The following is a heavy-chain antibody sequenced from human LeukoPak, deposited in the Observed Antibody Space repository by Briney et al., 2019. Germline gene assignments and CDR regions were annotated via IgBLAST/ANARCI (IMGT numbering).Heavy chain of an antibody. Sequence: SETLSLTCTVSGGSLSPYYWSWIRQPPGKGLEWIGYIYHTGTTRYNPSLNSRVTISVETPKNQFSLRLNSVTAADTAIYYCARLDSGDHGNIPHWGQGTLVTVSS. J-gene: IGHJ1*01. D-gene: IGHD1-26*01. CDR3: ARLDSGDHGNIPH. CDR1: GGSLSPYY. CDR2: IYHTGTT. V-gene: IGHV4-59*08.